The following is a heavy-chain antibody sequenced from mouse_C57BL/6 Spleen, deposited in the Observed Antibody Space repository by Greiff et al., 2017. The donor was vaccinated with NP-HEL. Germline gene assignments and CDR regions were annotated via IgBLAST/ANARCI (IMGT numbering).Heavy chain of an antibody. V-gene: IGHV5-17*01. CDR3: ARARYYFDY. J-gene: IGHJ2*01. CDR1: GFTFSDYG. Sequence: EVKVVASGGGLVKPGGSLKLSCAASGFTFSDYGMHWVRQAPEKGLEWVAYISSGSSTIYYADTVKGRFTISRDNAKNTLFLQMTSLRSEDTAMYYCARARYYFDYWGQGTTLTVSS. CDR2: ISSGSSTI.